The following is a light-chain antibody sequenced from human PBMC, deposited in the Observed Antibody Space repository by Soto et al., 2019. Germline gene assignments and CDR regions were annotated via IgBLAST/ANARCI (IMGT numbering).Light chain of an antibody. V-gene: IGKV3-20*01. CDR2: GVS. Sequence: EIVLTQSPGTLSLSPGERATLSCRASQSVSSSYLAWYQQKPGQAPRLLVYGVSSRATGIPDRFSGSGSGTEFTLTISRLEPEDFAVYYCQQYGGSPTWTFGQGTKV. J-gene: IGKJ1*01. CDR3: QQYGGSPTWT. CDR1: QSVSSSY.